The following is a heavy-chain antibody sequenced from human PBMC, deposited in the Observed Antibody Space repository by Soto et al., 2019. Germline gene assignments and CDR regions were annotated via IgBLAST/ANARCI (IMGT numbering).Heavy chain of an antibody. V-gene: IGHV3-30*18. Sequence: GGSLRLSCAASGLTFNRAGMHWVRQAPGKGLEWVALISDDGNIKYYADSVEGRFTISRDNSKDTLYLQMNSLRVEDTAVYYCAKDKGKRYFDYWGQGILVTVSS. J-gene: IGHJ4*02. CDR2: ISDDGNIK. CDR3: AKDKGKRYFDY. CDR1: GLTFNRAG.